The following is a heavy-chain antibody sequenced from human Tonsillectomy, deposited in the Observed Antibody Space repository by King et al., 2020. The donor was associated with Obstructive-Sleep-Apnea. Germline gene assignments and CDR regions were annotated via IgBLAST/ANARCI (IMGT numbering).Heavy chain of an antibody. CDR3: ARAPGIVGTSRFDP. CDR1: GGSIIDSGGHY. J-gene: IGHJ5*02. D-gene: IGHD1-26*01. V-gene: IGHV4-31*03. CDR2: IYSTGNT. Sequence: VQLQESGPGLVKPSQTLSLTCTVSGGSIIDSGGHYWGWIRQHPGKGLEWLGHIYSTGNTYYNPSLKSRLYISVDTLKNHFSLKLTSATAADTAMYFCARAPGIVGTSRFDPWGQGTLVTVSS.